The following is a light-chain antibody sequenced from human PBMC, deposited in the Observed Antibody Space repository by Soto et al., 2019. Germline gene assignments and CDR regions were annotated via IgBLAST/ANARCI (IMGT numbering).Light chain of an antibody. Sequence: DIQMTQSPSSLSASVGDRVTINCRASQSISTYLNWYQQKPGKAPNLLIYAASSLRSGVPSRFSGSGSGTDFTLTISSLQPEDFAIYFCQQSYTTPLSFGGGTKVEIK. V-gene: IGKV1-39*01. J-gene: IGKJ4*01. CDR3: QQSYTTPLS. CDR1: QSISTY. CDR2: AAS.